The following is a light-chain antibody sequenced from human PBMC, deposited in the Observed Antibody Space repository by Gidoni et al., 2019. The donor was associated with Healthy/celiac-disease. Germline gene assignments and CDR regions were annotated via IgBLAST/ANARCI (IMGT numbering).Light chain of an antibody. CDR1: QSVSSY. V-gene: IGKV3-11*01. Sequence: EIVLTHSPATLSLSPGERATLSCRARQSVSSYLAWYQQKPGQAPRLLIYDASNRATGIPARFSGSGSGTDFTRTISSLEPEDFAGYYCQQRSNWPPEITFXPXTKVDIK. CDR3: QQRSNWPPEIT. J-gene: IGKJ3*01. CDR2: DAS.